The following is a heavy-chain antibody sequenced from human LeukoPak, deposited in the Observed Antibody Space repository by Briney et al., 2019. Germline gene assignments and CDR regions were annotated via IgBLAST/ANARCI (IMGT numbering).Heavy chain of an antibody. J-gene: IGHJ6*03. CDR1: GDSVSSNSAA. V-gene: IGHV6-1*01. D-gene: IGHD1-7*01. CDR3: ARVRSVAGTRDDYYYYMDV. Sequence: QTLSLTCAISGDSVSSNSAAWNWIRQSPSRGLEWLGRTYYRSKWYNDYAVSVKSRITINPDTSKNQFSLQLNSVTPEDTAVYYRARVRSVAGTRDDYYYYMDVWGKGTTVTVSS. CDR2: TYYRSKWYN.